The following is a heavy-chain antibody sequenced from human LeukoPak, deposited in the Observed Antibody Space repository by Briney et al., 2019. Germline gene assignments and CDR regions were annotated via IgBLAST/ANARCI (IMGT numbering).Heavy chain of an antibody. CDR2: LKSKNYGGTS. J-gene: IGHJ4*02. V-gene: IGHV3-15*01. CDR1: GFTFSSYA. Sequence: GGSLRLSCAASGFTFSSYAMSYVRLAPGKGLEWVGRLKSKNYGGTSDYAAPVQGRFTISRDDSRNMVYLQMNSLRTEDTAVYYCVTDGVAISHTFDYWGQGILVTVSS. D-gene: IGHD2-8*01. CDR3: VTDGVAISHTFDY.